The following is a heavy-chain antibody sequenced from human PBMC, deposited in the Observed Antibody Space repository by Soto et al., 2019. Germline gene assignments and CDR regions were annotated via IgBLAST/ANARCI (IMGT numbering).Heavy chain of an antibody. D-gene: IGHD3-10*01. CDR1: GGSITSGDYY. J-gene: IGHJ4*02. CDR2: IYYNGNI. CDR3: ARAQERDWFDGTAFDS. V-gene: IGHV4-30-4*01. Sequence: PSETLSLTCTVSGGSITSGDYYWSWIRQPPGKGLEWIAYIYYNGNIYSNPSLKSRLTMSRDTSKNQFSPKLGSVTATDTAVYYCARAQERDWFDGTAFDSWGQGTLVTVYS.